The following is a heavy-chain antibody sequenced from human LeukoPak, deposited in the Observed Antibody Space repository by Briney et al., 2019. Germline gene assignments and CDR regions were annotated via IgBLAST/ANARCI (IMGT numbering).Heavy chain of an antibody. J-gene: IGHJ4*02. CDR2: ISWDGGST. CDR1: GFTFDDYT. D-gene: IGHD5-18*01. CDR3: ARGNVDTAMVNGY. Sequence: GGSLRLSCAASGFTFDDYTMHWVRQAPGKGLEWVSLISWDGGSTYYADSVKGRFTISRDNSKNSLYLQMNSLRTEDTALYYCARGNVDTAMVNGYWGQGTLVTVSS. V-gene: IGHV3-43*01.